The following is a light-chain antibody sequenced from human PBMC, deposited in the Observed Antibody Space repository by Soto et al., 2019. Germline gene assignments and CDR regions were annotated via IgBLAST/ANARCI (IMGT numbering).Light chain of an antibody. CDR3: QKYNSAPRT. CDR2: AAS. J-gene: IGKJ1*01. Sequence: DIQMTQSPSSLSASIGDRVTITCRASQGINSFLAWYQQKPGKVPKLLIYAASTLQSGVPSRFRGSGSGTDFTLTISSLQPEEAATYYCQKYNSAPRTFGQGTKVEIK. V-gene: IGKV1-27*01. CDR1: QGINSF.